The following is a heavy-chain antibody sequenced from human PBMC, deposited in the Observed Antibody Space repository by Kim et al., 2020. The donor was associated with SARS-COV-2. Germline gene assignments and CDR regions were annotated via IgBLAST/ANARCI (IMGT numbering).Heavy chain of an antibody. D-gene: IGHD3-10*01. Sequence: GGSLRLSCAASGFSFSSYNMHWVRQATGKGLEWVSAIVTTGDTYYPRSVKGRFTISRENAKNSLYLQMNNLRPGDTAVYYCARFGGALYNYYGMDLWGQG. J-gene: IGHJ6*02. CDR2: IVTTGDT. V-gene: IGHV3-13*04. CDR3: ARFGGALYNYYGMDL. CDR1: GFSFSSYN.